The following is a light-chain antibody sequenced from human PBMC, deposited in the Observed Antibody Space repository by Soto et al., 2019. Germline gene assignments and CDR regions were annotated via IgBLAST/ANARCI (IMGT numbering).Light chain of an antibody. CDR3: QQYNSWPGT. CDR2: GAS. CDR1: QSVSSN. J-gene: IGKJ1*01. V-gene: IGKV3-15*01. Sequence: EIVMTQSPATLSVSPGERATLSCRASQSVSSNLAWYQQKPGQGPRLLIYGASTRATGIPARFSGSGSGTEFPLTISSLQSEDFAVYYWQQYNSWPGTFGQGTKVEIK.